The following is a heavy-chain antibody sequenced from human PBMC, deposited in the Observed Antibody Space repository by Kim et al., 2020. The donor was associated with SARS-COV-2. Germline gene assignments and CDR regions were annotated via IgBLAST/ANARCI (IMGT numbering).Heavy chain of an antibody. CDR3: AKDLGSRGWGATPEY. CDR2: ISASDEST. J-gene: IGHJ4*02. Sequence: GGSLRLSCAASGFTSSNYVMSWVRQAPGMGLEWVSSISASDESTYSADSVKGRFTISRDNSKNTVYLQMTSLKVEDTAIYYCAKDLGSRGWGATPEYWGQGTLVTVSS. D-gene: IGHD3-16*01. CDR1: GFTSSNYV. V-gene: IGHV3-23*01.